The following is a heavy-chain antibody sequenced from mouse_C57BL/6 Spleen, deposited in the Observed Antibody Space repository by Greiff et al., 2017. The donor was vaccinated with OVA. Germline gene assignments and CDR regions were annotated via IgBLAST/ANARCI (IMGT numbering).Heavy chain of an antibody. V-gene: IGHV1-39*01. Sequence: EVQLQQSGPELVKPGASVKISCKASGYSFTDYNMNWVKQSHGKSLEWIGVINPNYGTTSYNQKFKGKATLTVDKSSSTAYMQLNSLTAEDSAVYYCARGPGYDLSWFAYWGQGTLVTVSA. D-gene: IGHD2-3*01. J-gene: IGHJ3*01. CDR2: INPNYGTT. CDR3: ARGPGYDLSWFAY. CDR1: GYSFTDYN.